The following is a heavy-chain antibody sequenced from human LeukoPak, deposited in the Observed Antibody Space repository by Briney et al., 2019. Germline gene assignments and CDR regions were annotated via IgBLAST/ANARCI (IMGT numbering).Heavy chain of an antibody. D-gene: IGHD6-19*01. V-gene: IGHV3-64*01. CDR2: IGSNGGST. CDR3: AREYSSGWHDAFDI. Sequence: GGSLRLSCAASGFTFSSYAMHWVRQAPGKGLEYVSAIGSNGGSTYYANSVKGRFTISRDNSKNTLYLQMGSLRAEDMAVYYCAREYSSGWHDAFDIWGQGTMVTVSS. CDR1: GFTFSSYA. J-gene: IGHJ3*02.